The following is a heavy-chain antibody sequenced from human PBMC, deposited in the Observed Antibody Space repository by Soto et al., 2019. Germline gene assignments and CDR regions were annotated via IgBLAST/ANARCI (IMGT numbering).Heavy chain of an antibody. CDR1: GGSISSGGYY. CDR3: AREWGGNWNSYYYYRDV. J-gene: IGHJ6*03. Sequence: LSLTCTVSGGSISSGGYYWSWIRQHPGKGLEWIGYIYYSGSTYYNPSLKSRVTISVDTSKNQFSLRLSSVTAADTAVYYCAREWGGNWNSYYYYRDVWGKGNTVTVSS. CDR2: IYYSGST. V-gene: IGHV4-31*03. D-gene: IGHD1-1*01.